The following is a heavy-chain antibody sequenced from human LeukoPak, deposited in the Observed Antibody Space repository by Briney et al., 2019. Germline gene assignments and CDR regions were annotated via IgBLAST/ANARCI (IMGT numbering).Heavy chain of an antibody. V-gene: IGHV4-59*01. D-gene: IGHD2-21*02. Sequence: PTETLSLTCTVSGGSISSYYWSWIRQPPGKGLEWIGYIYYSASTNHNPSLKSRVTISVDTSKNQFSLKLSSVTAADTAVYYCAREAASEIAYCGGDCWPDAFDIWGQGTMVTVSS. CDR1: GGSISSYY. J-gene: IGHJ3*02. CDR3: AREAASEIAYCGGDCWPDAFDI. CDR2: IYYSAST.